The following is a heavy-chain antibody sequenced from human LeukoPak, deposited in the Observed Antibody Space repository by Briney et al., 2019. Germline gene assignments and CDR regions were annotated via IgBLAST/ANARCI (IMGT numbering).Heavy chain of an antibody. CDR1: GGSASSSSYY. J-gene: IGHJ6*03. Sequence: SETLSLTCSVSGGSASSSSYYWVWIRQPPGKGLEWIGNIYYSGSTNYNPSLKSRVTISVDTSKNQFSLKLSSVTAADTAVYYCARGRRRAYYYYYYYMDVWGKGTTVTVSS. V-gene: IGHV4-61*01. CDR2: IYYSGST. D-gene: IGHD6-6*01. CDR3: ARGRRRAYYYYYYYMDV.